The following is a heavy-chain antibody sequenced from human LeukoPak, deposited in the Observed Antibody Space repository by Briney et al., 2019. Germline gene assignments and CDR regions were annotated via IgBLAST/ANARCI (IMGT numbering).Heavy chain of an antibody. CDR1: GYSFTNYW. CDR3: ARDHCGSVCYRAFDI. V-gene: IGHV5-51*01. J-gene: IGHJ3*02. D-gene: IGHD2-21*02. CDR2: IQPGDSRT. Sequence: GESLKISCKGSGYSFTNYWIGWVRQMPGKGLEWMGIIQPGDSRTRYSPSFQGQVTISADKSINTAYLQWSSLKASDTAMYYCARDHCGSVCYRAFDIWGQGTMVTVSS.